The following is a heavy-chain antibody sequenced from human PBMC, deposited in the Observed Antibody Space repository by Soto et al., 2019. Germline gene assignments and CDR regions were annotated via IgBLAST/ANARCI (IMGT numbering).Heavy chain of an antibody. V-gene: IGHV4-39*01. J-gene: IGHJ5*02. CDR1: GGSISGSSYY. CDR2: IYYSGST. CDR3: ARQMTTVTPDWFDP. D-gene: IGHD4-4*01. Sequence: SEALSLTCTVSGGSISGSSYYWGWIRQPPGKGLEWIGSIYYSGSTYYNPSLKSRVTISVDTSKNQFSLKLSSVTAADTAVYYCARQMTTVTPDWFDPWGQGTLVTVYS.